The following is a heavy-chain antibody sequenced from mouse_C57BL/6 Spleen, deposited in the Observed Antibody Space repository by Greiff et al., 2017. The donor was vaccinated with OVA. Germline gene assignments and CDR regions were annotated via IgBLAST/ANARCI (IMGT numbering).Heavy chain of an antibody. Sequence: QVQLQQSGAELMKPGASVKLSCKATGYTFTGYWIEWVKQRPGQGLEWIGEILPGSGSTNYNEKFKGKATFTADKSSNTAYMQLSSLTTEDSAIYYCASFYYDYDEGTGFAYWGQGTLVTVSA. CDR1: GYTFTGYW. CDR2: ILPGSGST. D-gene: IGHD2-4*01. J-gene: IGHJ3*01. CDR3: ASFYYDYDEGTGFAY. V-gene: IGHV1-9*01.